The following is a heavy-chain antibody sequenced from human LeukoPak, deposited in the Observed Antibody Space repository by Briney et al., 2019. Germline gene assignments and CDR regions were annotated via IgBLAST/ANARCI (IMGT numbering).Heavy chain of an antibody. CDR3: ASWRITMVRGVTAWFDP. D-gene: IGHD3-10*01. Sequence: TSETLSLTCAVYGGSFSGYYWSWIRQPPGKGLEWIGEINHSGSTNYNPSLKSRVTISVDTSKNQFSLKLSSVTAADTAVYYCASWRITMVRGVTAWFDPWGQGTLVTVSS. CDR1: GGSFSGYY. V-gene: IGHV4-34*01. J-gene: IGHJ5*02. CDR2: INHSGST.